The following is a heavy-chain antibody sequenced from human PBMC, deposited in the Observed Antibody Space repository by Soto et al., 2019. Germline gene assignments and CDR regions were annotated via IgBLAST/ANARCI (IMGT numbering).Heavy chain of an antibody. J-gene: IGHJ6*02. Sequence: ASVKVSCKASGYTFTSYVISWVRQAPGQGLEWMGWISAYNGNTNYAQKLQGRVTMTTDTSTSTAYMELRSLRSDDTAVYYCARISSGWYYYYYGMDFWCPATTVTVSS. D-gene: IGHD6-19*01. CDR1: GYTFTSYV. V-gene: IGHV1-18*01. CDR3: ARISSGWYYYYYGMDF. CDR2: ISAYNGNT.